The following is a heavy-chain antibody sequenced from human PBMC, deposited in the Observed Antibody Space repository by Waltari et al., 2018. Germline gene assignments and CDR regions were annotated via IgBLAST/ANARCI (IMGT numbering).Heavy chain of an antibody. V-gene: IGHV3-30*02. CDR2: IRYDGSNK. D-gene: IGHD5-12*01. Sequence: RQAPGKGLEWVAFIRYDGSNKYYADSVKGRFTISRGNSKNTLYLQMNSLRAEDTAVYYCAKDLGRWLQSSIDYWGQGTLVTVSS. CDR3: AKDLGRWLQSSIDY. J-gene: IGHJ4*02.